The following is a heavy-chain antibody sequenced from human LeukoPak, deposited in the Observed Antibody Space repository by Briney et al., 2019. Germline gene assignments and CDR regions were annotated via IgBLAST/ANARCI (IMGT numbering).Heavy chain of an antibody. CDR3: ARTFVVVTAEDAFDI. J-gene: IGHJ3*02. V-gene: IGHV3-21*04. Sequence: PGGSLRLSCAASGFTFSRYSINWVRQAPGRGLEWVSSITSSSSYIYYADSVKGRFTISRDNAKNSLYLKMNSLRAEVTAVYYCARTFVVVTAEDAFDIWGQGTMVTVSS. D-gene: IGHD2-21*02. CDR1: GFTFSRYS. CDR2: ITSSSSYI.